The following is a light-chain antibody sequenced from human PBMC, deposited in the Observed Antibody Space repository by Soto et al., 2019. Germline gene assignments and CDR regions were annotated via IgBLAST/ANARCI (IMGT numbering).Light chain of an antibody. V-gene: IGKV3-20*01. CDR1: QTVGSSY. CDR3: QQYGTSRYT. J-gene: IGKJ2*01. Sequence: EIVLTQSPATLSLSPGEKATLFCRASQTVGSSYLAWYQQRPGQAPRLLIYGASSRATGIPDRFSGSGSGADFTLTLSRLEPEDFAVYYCQQYGTSRYTFGQGTKLEIK. CDR2: GAS.